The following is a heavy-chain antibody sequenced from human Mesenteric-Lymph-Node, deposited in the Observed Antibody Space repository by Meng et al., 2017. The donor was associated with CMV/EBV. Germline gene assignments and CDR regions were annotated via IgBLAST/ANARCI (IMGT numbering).Heavy chain of an antibody. Sequence: GGSLRLSCAASGFTFSDYYMSWIRQAPGKGLEWVSYISSASTFIYYADSVKGRFLISRDNANSSLFLQMNSLRAEDTAIYYCVACTTSSCDYWGQGTLVTVSS. J-gene: IGHJ4*02. V-gene: IGHV3-11*06. D-gene: IGHD2-2*01. CDR1: GFTFSDYY. CDR2: ISSASTFI. CDR3: VACTTSSCDY.